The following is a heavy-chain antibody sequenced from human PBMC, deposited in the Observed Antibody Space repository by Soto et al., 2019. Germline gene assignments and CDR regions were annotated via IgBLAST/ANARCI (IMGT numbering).Heavy chain of an antibody. V-gene: IGHV3-48*02. Sequence: PGGSLRLSCEASGFSFGYYSMNWVRQAPGKGLEWVSFISGRGTTTYYADSVRGRFTVSRDNAKNSLSLEANSLRDEDTAVYYCARLGYCSSATCKYCFYYYGMDVWGQGTTVTVSS. J-gene: IGHJ6*02. CDR2: ISGRGTTT. D-gene: IGHD2-2*01. CDR3: ARLGYCSSATCKYCFYYYGMDV. CDR1: GFSFGYYS.